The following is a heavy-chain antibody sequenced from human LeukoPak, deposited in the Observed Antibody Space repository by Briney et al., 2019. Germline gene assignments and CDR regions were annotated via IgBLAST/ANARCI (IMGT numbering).Heavy chain of an antibody. CDR3: AKEGRSTTPGF. J-gene: IGHJ4*02. CDR1: GFTFSSYT. V-gene: IGHV3-21*01. CDR2: ISSTSIYI. D-gene: IGHD1-1*01. Sequence: GGSLRLSCAASGFTFSSYTMDWVRHAPGKGLEWVSSISSTSIYIYYTDSVKGRFTISRDNAKNSLYLHMNSLGADDTAVYYCAKEGRSTTPGFWGQGTLVTVSS.